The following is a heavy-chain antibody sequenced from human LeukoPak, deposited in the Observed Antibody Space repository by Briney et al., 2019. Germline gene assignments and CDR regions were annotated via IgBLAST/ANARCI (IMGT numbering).Heavy chain of an antibody. CDR2: ISSSSSTI. CDR1: GFTFSSYS. J-gene: IGHJ4*02. CDR3: AREGPRPDYYYDSRALDY. Sequence: GGSLGLSCAASGFTFSSYSMNWVRQAPGKGLEWVSYISSSSSTIYYADSVKGRFTISRDNAKNSLYLQMNSLRAEDTAVYYCAREGPRPDYYYDSRALDYWGQGTLVTVSS. D-gene: IGHD3-22*01. V-gene: IGHV3-48*04.